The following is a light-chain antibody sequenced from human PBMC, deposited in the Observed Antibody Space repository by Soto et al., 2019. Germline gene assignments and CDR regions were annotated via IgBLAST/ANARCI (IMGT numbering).Light chain of an antibody. CDR1: SSDVGSYKF. J-gene: IGLJ3*02. CDR3: CSYAGDSTWV. V-gene: IGLV2-23*01. CDR2: EGT. Sequence: ALAQPASVSGSPGQSITISCTGSSSDVGSYKFVSWFQQNPGKAPKLIIYEGTKRPSGVSDRFSGSKSGYTASLTISGLQAEDQADYYCCSYAGDSTWVFGGGTKLTVL.